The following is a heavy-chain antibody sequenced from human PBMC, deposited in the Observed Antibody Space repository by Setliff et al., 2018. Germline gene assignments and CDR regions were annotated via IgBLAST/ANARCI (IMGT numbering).Heavy chain of an antibody. CDR2: IKQDGSEK. D-gene: IGHD3-10*01. V-gene: IGHV3-7*01. Sequence: PGGSLRLSCAASGFTFSRYWMSWVRQAPGKGLEWVANIKQDGSEKYYVDSVKGRFTISRDNAKNSLYLQMNSLRAEDTAVYYRARPSLWFGEFSNWFDPWGQGTLVTVSS. CDR1: GFTFSRYW. J-gene: IGHJ5*02. CDR3: ARPSLWFGEFSNWFDP.